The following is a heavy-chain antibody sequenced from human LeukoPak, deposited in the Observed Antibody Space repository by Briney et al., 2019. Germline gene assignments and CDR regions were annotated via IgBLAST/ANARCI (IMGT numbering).Heavy chain of an antibody. D-gene: IGHD6-19*01. J-gene: IGHJ4*02. CDR2: IKQDGTEN. Sequence: GGSLRLSCAASGFTFSSYWMSWVRQAPGKGLEWVANIKQDGTENFYVDSVKGRFTISRDNAKNSLYLEMNSLRAEDTAVYYRARSPAVPGFVSVDYWGQGTLVTVSS. CDR1: GFTFSSYW. CDR3: ARSPAVPGFVSVDY. V-gene: IGHV3-7*01.